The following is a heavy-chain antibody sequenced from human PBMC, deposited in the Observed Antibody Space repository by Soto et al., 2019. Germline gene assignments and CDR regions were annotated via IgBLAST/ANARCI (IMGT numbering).Heavy chain of an antibody. CDR2: IYHSGST. D-gene: IGHD6-13*01. V-gene: IGHV4-4*02. J-gene: IGHJ4*02. CDR1: GGSISSNSW. CDR3: ASKAAAGGYFDY. Sequence: KTSETLSLTCAVSGGSISSNSWWSWVRQPPGKGLEWIGEIYHSGSTNYNPSLKSRVTISVDKSKNQFSLKLSSVTAADTAVYYCASKAAAGGYFDYWGQGTLVTVSS.